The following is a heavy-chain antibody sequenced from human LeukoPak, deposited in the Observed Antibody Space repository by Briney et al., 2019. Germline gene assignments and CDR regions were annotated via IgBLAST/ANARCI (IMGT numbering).Heavy chain of an antibody. Sequence: QAGGSLRLSCAASGFTFSSYAMSWVRQAPGKGLEWVSAISGSGGSTYYADSVKGWFTVSRDNSKNTLYLQMNSLRAEDTAVYYCAKDWPVRGELRSVGYFDYWGQGTLVTVSS. V-gene: IGHV3-23*01. D-gene: IGHD1-7*01. CDR2: ISGSGGST. CDR3: AKDWPVRGELRSVGYFDY. CDR1: GFTFSSYA. J-gene: IGHJ4*02.